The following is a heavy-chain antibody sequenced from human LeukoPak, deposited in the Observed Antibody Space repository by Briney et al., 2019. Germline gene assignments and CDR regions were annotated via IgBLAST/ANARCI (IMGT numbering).Heavy chain of an antibody. D-gene: IGHD6-13*01. CDR2: MNPNSGNT. CDR3: ARVSSSSWYQAVWDYYYYMDV. J-gene: IGHJ6*03. Sequence: GASVKVSCKASGYTFTSYDINWERQATGQGLEWMGWMNPNSGNTGYAQKFQGRVTMTRDTSISTAYMELSRLRSDDTAVYYCARVSSSSWYQAVWDYYYYMDVWGKGTTVTISS. CDR1: GYTFTSYD. V-gene: IGHV1-8*02.